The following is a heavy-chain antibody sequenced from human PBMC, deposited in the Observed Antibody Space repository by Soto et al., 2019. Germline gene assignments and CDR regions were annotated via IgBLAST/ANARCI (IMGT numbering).Heavy chain of an antibody. CDR2: IYYSGTT. D-gene: IGHD2-8*01. CDR3: ARSMASIDYYYYGMDV. CDR1: GGSISSGDYY. J-gene: IGHJ6*02. V-gene: IGHV4-30-4*01. Sequence: QVQLQESGPGLVKPSQTLSLTCTVSGGSISSGDYYWSWIRQSPGKGLEWITYIYYSGTTYYNPSLKSRVNISVDTSKNQFSLKLSSVTAADTAVYYCARSMASIDYYYYGMDVWGQGTTVTVSS.